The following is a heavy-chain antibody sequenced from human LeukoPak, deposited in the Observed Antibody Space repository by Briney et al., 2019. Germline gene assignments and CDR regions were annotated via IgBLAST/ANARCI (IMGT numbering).Heavy chain of an antibody. Sequence: ASVKVSCEASGYTFTGYYMHWVRQAPGQGLEWMGWINPNSGGTNYAQKFQGRVTMTRDTSISAAYMELSRLRSDDTAVYYCASLGVITTYDAFDIWGQGTMVTVSS. CDR3: ASLGVITTYDAFDI. CDR2: INPNSGGT. D-gene: IGHD3-22*01. V-gene: IGHV1-2*02. CDR1: GYTFTGYY. J-gene: IGHJ3*02.